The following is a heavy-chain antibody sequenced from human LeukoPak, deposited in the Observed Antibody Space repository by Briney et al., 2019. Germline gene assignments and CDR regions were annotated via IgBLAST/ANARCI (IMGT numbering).Heavy chain of an antibody. CDR2: IDPGDSET. J-gene: IGHJ4*02. CDR1: GSRFTSYW. Sequence: GAPLKISCKGSGSRFTSYWISWVRQMPGKGLEWVGRIDPGDSETNYSPSRLGHVTISADKSSSTADRQWSSLKASDTGMYYCARRGYDSGSYFNYWGQGTLVTVSS. V-gene: IGHV5-10-1*01. D-gene: IGHD1-26*01. CDR3: ARRGYDSGSYFNY.